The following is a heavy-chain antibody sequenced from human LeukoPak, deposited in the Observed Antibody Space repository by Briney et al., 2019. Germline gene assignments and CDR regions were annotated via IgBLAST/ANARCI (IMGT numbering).Heavy chain of an antibody. Sequence: PSETLSLTCAVSGYSISTGYYWVWIRQSPGKGLEWIGNIYHSGITHYNPSLQGRVTLSVDTSKNQFSLNLNSVTAADTAVYYCTRFSTASSRPAYYWGQGTLVIVSS. CDR2: IYHSGIT. CDR1: GYSISTGYY. J-gene: IGHJ4*02. CDR3: TRFSTASSRPAYY. D-gene: IGHD1-14*01. V-gene: IGHV4-38-2*01.